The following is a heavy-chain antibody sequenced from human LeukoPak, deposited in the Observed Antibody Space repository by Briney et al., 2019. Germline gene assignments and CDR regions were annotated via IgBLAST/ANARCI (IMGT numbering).Heavy chain of an antibody. Sequence: KSGGSLRLSCAASGCTFRNAWMSWVRQAPGKGLEWVGHIKSKTDGGITDYAAPVKGRFTISRDDSKNTLYLQMNSLKTEDTAVYYCTTDGGVWFGGPAPPFDYWGQGTLVTVSS. V-gene: IGHV3-15*01. CDR1: GCTFRNAW. J-gene: IGHJ4*02. D-gene: IGHD3-10*01. CDR3: TTDGGVWFGGPAPPFDY. CDR2: IKSKTDGGIT.